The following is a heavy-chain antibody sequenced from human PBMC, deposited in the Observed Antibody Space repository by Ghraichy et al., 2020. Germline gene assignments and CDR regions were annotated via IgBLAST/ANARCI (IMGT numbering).Heavy chain of an antibody. V-gene: IGHV3-30*01. D-gene: IGHD6-13*01. CDR1: GFTFKNFA. J-gene: IGHJ4*02. CDR3: ARDMGSFSKIDY. CDR2: ISFDGGNK. Sequence: LSLTCAASGFTFKNFAMHWVRQAPGKGLGSVAIISFDGGNKYYVDSVKGRFTISRDNSKNTLHLQMNSLRGDDTAIYYCARDMGSFSKIDYWGQGTLVTVSS.